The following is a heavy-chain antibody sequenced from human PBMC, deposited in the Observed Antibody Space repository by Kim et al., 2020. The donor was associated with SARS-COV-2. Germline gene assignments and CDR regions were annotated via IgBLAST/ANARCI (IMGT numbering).Heavy chain of an antibody. V-gene: IGHV4-39*01. CDR1: GGSITSNHY. Sequence: SETLSLTCTVSGGSITSNHYWGWIRQPPGKGLEWIGTIDYSGSTYYNPSLKSRVTISLDTSENQFSLKLSSVTAADTAVYYCARHPAEVCGFGGMDVWGQGTTVTVSS. D-gene: IGHD2-21*01. J-gene: IGHJ6*02. CDR3: ARHPAEVCGFGGMDV. CDR2: IDYSGST.